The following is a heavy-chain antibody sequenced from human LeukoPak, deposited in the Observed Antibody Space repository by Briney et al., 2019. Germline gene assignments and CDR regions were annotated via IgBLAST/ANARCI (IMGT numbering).Heavy chain of an antibody. Sequence: ASVKVSCKASGYTFTSYGISWVRQAPGQGLEWMGWISAYNSNTNYAQKLQGRVTMTTDTSTSTAYMELRSLRSDDTAVYYCARQDYDYVWGSYRSPSFDYWGQGTLVTVSS. CDR2: ISAYNSNT. V-gene: IGHV1-18*01. D-gene: IGHD3-16*02. J-gene: IGHJ4*02. CDR1: GYTFTSYG. CDR3: ARQDYDYVWGSYRSPSFDY.